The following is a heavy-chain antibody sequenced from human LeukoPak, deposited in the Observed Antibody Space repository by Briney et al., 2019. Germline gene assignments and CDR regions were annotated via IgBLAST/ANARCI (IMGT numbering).Heavy chain of an antibody. D-gene: IGHD4-17*01. CDR2: FSGSGSST. CDR3: ATRNPYHDYVSPFDY. Sequence: PGGSLRLSCAASGFTFSSYAMSWVRHAPGKGLEWVSAFSGSGSSTFYADSVRGRFTISRDNSKDTLYLQMNSLRAEDTAVYYCATRNPYHDYVSPFDYWGQGTLVTVSS. CDR1: GFTFSSYA. J-gene: IGHJ4*02. V-gene: IGHV3-23*01.